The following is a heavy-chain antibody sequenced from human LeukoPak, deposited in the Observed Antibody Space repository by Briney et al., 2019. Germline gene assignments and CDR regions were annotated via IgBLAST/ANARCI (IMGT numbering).Heavy chain of an antibody. CDR3: ASWRGSGSGSFSGPLDY. D-gene: IGHD3-10*01. CDR2: VSSDGSSK. V-gene: IGHV3-30-3*01. CDR1: GFTFSRPP. Sequence: GSLRLSCAASGFTFSRPPMHWVRQAPGKGLEWVAFVSSDGSSKYYGDSVKGRSIISRDSSESMLHLQMNSLRAEDTAVYYCASWRGSGSGSFSGPLDYWGQGTLVTVSS. J-gene: IGHJ4*02.